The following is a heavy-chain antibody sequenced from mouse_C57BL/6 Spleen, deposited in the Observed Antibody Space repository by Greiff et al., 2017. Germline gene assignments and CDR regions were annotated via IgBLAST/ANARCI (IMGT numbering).Heavy chain of an antibody. CDR3: AIPSNYYGCSYGWFAY. V-gene: IGHV14-3*01. D-gene: IGHD1-1*01. Sequence: EVQLQQSVAELVRPGASVKLSCTASGFNIKNTYMHWVKQRPEQGLEWIGRIDPANGNTKYAPEFQGKATITADTSSNTAYLQLSSLTSEDTAVDSCAIPSNYYGCSYGWFAYWGQGALVTVA. CDR2: IDPANGNT. CDR1: GFNIKNTY. J-gene: IGHJ3*01.